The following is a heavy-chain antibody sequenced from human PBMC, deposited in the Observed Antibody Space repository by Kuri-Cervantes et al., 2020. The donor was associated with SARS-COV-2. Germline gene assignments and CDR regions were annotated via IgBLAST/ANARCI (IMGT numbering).Heavy chain of an antibody. CDR1: GFTFSSYS. Sequence: GGSLRLSCAASGFTFSSYSMNWVRQAPGKGLEWVSYISSSSSTIYYADSVKGRLTISRDNAKNSLYLQMNSLRAEDTAVYYCARDSSSGWFSYWGQGTLVTVSS. D-gene: IGHD6-19*01. J-gene: IGHJ4*02. CDR3: ARDSSSGWFSY. V-gene: IGHV3-48*01. CDR2: ISSSSSTI.